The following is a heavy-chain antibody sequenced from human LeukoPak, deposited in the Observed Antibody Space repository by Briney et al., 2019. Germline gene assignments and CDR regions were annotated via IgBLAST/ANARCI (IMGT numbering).Heavy chain of an antibody. CDR2: INPSGGST. J-gene: IGHJ4*02. D-gene: IGHD3-3*01. Sequence: GASVNVSCKASGYTFTSNYIHWVRQAPGQGLEWMGIINPSGGSTSYAQKSQGRVTMTRDMSTSTAYMELSSLRSEDTALYYCARGLLKWTHDHWGQGTLVAVSS. CDR1: GYTFTSNY. V-gene: IGHV1-46*01. CDR3: ARGLLKWTHDH.